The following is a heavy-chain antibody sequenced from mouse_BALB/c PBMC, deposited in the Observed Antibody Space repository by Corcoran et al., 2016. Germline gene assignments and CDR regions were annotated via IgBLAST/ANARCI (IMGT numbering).Heavy chain of an antibody. J-gene: IGHJ2*01. CDR2: INTYTGEP. D-gene: IGHD3-1*01. Sequence: QIQLVQSGPELKKPGETAKISSKASGYTFTNYGMNWVEQAPGKGLKWVGWINTYTGEPTYADDFKGRFAFSLETSASTAYLQINNLKNEDMATSFCARGSSGDDYWDQGTTLTVSA. CDR3: ARGSSGDDY. V-gene: IGHV9-1*02. CDR1: GYTFTNYG.